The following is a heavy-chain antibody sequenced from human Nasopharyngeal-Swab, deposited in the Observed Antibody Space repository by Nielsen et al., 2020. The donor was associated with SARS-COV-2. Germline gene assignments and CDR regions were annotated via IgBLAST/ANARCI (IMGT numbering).Heavy chain of an antibody. V-gene: IGHV3-43*01. CDR2: ISWDGGST. Sequence: GESLKISCAASGFTFDDYTMHWVRQAPGKDLEWVSLISWDGGSTYYADSVKGRFTISRDNSKNSLYLQMNSLRTEDTALYYCAKDGGSGWYPDAFDIWGQGTMVTVSS. CDR3: AKDGGSGWYPDAFDI. CDR1: GFTFDDYT. D-gene: IGHD6-19*01. J-gene: IGHJ3*02.